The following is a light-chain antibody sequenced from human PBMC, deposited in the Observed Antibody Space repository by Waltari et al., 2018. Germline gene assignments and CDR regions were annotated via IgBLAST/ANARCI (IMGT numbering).Light chain of an antibody. CDR1: RGYRTHM. Sequence: QPVLTQSSSASASLGSPVQLTCTLSRGYRTHMIPWHQQQPGKAPRYWMNLEGSGNYNKGSGVPDRFSGSSSGADRYLTISNLQSEDEADYYCETWDSNTHVFGGGTKLTVL. V-gene: IGLV4-60*03. CDR2: LEGSGNY. J-gene: IGLJ2*01. CDR3: ETWDSNTHV.